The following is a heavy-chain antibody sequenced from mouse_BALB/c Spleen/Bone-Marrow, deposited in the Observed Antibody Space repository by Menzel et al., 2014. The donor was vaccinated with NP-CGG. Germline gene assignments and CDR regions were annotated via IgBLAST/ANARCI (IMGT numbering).Heavy chain of an antibody. D-gene: IGHD1-3*01. Sequence: QSGPDLVKPSQSLSLTCTVTDYSITSGYSWHWIRQFPGNTLEWMGYIHYSGITNYSPSLKSRISFTRDTSKNQFFLHLNSVTTEDTATYYCARWGKGAWFAYWGQGTLVTVSA. J-gene: IGHJ3*01. CDR2: IHYSGIT. CDR3: ARWGKGAWFAY. V-gene: IGHV3-1*02. CDR1: DYSITSGYS.